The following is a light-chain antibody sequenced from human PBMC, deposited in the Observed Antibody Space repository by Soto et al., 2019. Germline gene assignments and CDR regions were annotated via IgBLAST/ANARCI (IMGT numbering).Light chain of an antibody. CDR3: KQNNNWPPT. V-gene: IGKV3D-15*01. J-gene: IGKJ1*01. CDR1: QGVSSY. Sequence: DIELTQSPSTLSLSLGERATLTCRASQGVSSYLAWYQQKPGKAPRLLIYAASNRATGIPARFSGSGSGTEFTLTISSQQSEDFAVYCRKQNNNWPPTFGQGTKVDI. CDR2: AAS.